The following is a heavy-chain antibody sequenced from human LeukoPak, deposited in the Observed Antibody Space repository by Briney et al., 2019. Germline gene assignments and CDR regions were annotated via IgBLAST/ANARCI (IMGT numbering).Heavy chain of an antibody. Sequence: SETLSLTCTVSGGSMINNYWSWIRQAPGKGLEWIGYIYQTGDSNHNPSLKSRVTISMDTSKSQLSLNLKSVTAADTAVYYCARHPFATPFDQWGQGTLVTVSS. CDR3: ARHPFATPFDQ. D-gene: IGHD2-15*01. J-gene: IGHJ4*02. CDR2: IYQTGDS. CDR1: GGSMINNY. V-gene: IGHV4-59*08.